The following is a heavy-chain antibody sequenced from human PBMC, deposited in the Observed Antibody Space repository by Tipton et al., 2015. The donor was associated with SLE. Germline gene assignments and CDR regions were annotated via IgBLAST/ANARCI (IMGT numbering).Heavy chain of an antibody. CDR3: ARIAVWFGVFDY. CDR1: GGSISSYY. V-gene: IGHV4-59*07. Sequence: TLSLTCTVSGGSISSYYWSWIRQPPGKGLEWIGYIYYSGSTNYTPSLKSRVTISVDTSKNQFSLKLSSVTAADTAVYYFARIAVWFGVFDYWGQGTLVTVST. J-gene: IGHJ4*02. D-gene: IGHD3-10*01. CDR2: IYYSGST.